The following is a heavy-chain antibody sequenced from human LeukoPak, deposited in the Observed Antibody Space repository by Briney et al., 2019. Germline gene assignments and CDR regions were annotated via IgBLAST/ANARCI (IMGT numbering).Heavy chain of an antibody. J-gene: IGHJ6*02. CDR2: ISAYNGNT. CDR3: ARDSGSHSSSWYSYYYGMDV. CDR1: GYTFTSYG. V-gene: IGHV1-18*01. D-gene: IGHD6-13*01. Sequence: ASVKVSCKASGYTFTSYGISWVRQAPGQGLEWMGWISAYNGNTNYAQKLQGRVTMTTDTSTSTAYMELRSLRSDDTAVYYCARDSGSHSSSWYSYYYGMDVWGQGTTVTVSS.